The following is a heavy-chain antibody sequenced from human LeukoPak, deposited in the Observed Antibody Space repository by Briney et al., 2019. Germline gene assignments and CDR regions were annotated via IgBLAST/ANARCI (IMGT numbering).Heavy chain of an antibody. J-gene: IGHJ4*02. CDR1: GFTFSSYY. CDR2: ISGSGDTT. Sequence: PGGSLRLSCAASGFTFSSYYINWVRQAPGKGLEWVSVISGSGDTTYYADSVKGRFTISRDNSKNTLYLQMNSLRAEDTAVYYCATRNSCTNGVCYGTAYWGQGTLVTVSS. D-gene: IGHD2-8*01. V-gene: IGHV3-23*01. CDR3: ATRNSCTNGVCYGTAY.